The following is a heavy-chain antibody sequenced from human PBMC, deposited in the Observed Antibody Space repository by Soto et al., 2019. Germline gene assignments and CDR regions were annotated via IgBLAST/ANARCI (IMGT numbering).Heavy chain of an antibody. V-gene: IGHV5-51*01. CDR3: ARQKYSSGAAAFDI. CDR2: IYPGDSDT. Sequence: GESLKISRKGSGYIFTNYWIGWVRQMPGKGLEWMGVIYPGDSDTRYSPSFQGQVTISVDKSTSSAYLQWNSLKASDTAICYCARQKYSSGAAAFDIWGQGTMVTVSS. CDR1: GYIFTNYW. J-gene: IGHJ3*02. D-gene: IGHD6-19*01.